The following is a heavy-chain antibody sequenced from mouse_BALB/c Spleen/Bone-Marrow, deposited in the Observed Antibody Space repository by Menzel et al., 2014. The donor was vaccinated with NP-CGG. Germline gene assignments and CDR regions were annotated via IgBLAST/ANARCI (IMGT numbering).Heavy chain of an antibody. V-gene: IGHV1-80*01. D-gene: IGHD2-1*01. Sequence: QVQLKDSGAELVRPGSSVKISCKASGYAFSSYWMNWVKQRPGQGLEWIGQIYPGDGDTNYSGKFKGKATLTADESSSTAYMQLSSLTSEDSAVYFCAFGNYDCDYWGQGTTRTVSS. CDR2: IYPGDGDT. CDR1: GYAFSSYW. J-gene: IGHJ2*01. CDR3: AFGNYDCDY.